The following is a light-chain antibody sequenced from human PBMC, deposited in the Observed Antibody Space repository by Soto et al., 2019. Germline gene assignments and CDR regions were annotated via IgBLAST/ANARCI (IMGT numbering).Light chain of an antibody. V-gene: IGKV1-9*01. J-gene: IGKJ4*01. CDR1: QGISSY. Sequence: IQLTQSPSSLSASVGDSVTITCRASQGISSYLAWYQQEPGKAPKVLIYAASTLESGIPSRFSGSGSGTDFTLTISSLQAEDFATYYCQQVKSFLPLTFGGGTKVEIK. CDR3: QQVKSFLPLT. CDR2: AAS.